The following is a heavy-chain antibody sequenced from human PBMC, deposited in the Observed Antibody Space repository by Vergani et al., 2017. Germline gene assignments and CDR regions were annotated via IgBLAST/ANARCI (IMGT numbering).Heavy chain of an antibody. V-gene: IGHV1-24*01. CDR1: GYSLTELT. CDR2: FDPEHGEV. D-gene: IGHD3-22*01. Sequence: QVQLVQSGSEVRKPGASVKVSCQVSGYSLTELTIHWVRQAPGKGLEWMGGFDPEHGEVTFAHHIQGRDTMTEDRSTDTAYMELSSLRPEDTALYYCAIVTYYYDSSGYYMDYWGQGTLVTVSS. J-gene: IGHJ4*02. CDR3: AIVTYYYDSSGYYMDY.